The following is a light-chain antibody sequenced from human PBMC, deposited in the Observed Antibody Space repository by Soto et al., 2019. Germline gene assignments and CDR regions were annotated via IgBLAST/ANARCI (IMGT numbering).Light chain of an antibody. Sequence: QSVLTQPPSASGTPGQRVTLSCSGSSSNIGSNYVYWYQQLPGTAPKLLIYRDNQRPSGVPDRFSGSKSGTSASLAISGLRSDDEAHYYCAAWDDSRSGWVFGGGTKLTVL. CDR1: SSNIGSNY. CDR3: AAWDDSRSGWV. J-gene: IGLJ3*02. V-gene: IGLV1-47*01. CDR2: RDN.